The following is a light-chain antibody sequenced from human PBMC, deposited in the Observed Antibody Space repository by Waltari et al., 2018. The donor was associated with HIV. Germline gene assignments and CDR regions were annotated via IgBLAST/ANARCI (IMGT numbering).Light chain of an antibody. CDR3: LQDSNYPFT. V-gene: IGKV1-6*01. J-gene: IGKJ3*01. CDR2: AAS. Sequence: AIQMTQSPSSLSASVGDRVTITCRASQGIRNDLGWYQQKPGKAPKLLIYAASSLHSGVPSRCSGNGSGTDFTLTISSLRPEDFATYYCLQDSNYPFTFGPGTKVDLK. CDR1: QGIRND.